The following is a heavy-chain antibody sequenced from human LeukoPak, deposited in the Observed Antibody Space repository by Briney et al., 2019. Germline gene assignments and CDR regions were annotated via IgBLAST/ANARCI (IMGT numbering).Heavy chain of an antibody. Sequence: GASVKVSCKASGYTFTSYAMHWVRQAPGQRLEWMGWINAGNGNTKYSQKFQGRVTITRDTSASTAYMELSSLRSEDTAVYYCARDRMKYREGYYFDYWGQGTLVTVSS. J-gene: IGHJ4*02. V-gene: IGHV1-3*01. D-gene: IGHD2-2*01. CDR2: INAGNGNT. CDR3: ARDRMKYREGYYFDY. CDR1: GYTFTSYA.